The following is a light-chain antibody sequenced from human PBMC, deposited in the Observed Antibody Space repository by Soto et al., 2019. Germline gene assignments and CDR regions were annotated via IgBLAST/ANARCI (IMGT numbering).Light chain of an antibody. CDR2: DVT. Sequence: QSALTQPPSVSGSPGQSVAIYCTGTSSDVGNYNRVSWYQQPPGTAPKLMIYDVTNRPSGVPDRFSGSKSGNTASLTISGLQADDEADYYSSSYTSSDTYVFGTGTKLTVL. CDR1: SSDVGNYNR. CDR3: SSYTSSDTYV. J-gene: IGLJ1*01. V-gene: IGLV2-18*02.